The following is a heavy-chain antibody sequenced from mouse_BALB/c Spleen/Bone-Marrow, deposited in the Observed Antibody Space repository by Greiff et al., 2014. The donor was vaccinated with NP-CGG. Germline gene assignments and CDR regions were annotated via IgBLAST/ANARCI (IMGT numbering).Heavy chain of an antibody. CDR2: ISDGGSYT. Sequence: EVKLVESGGGLVKPGGSLKLSCAASGFTFSDYYMYWVRQTPEKWLEWVATISDGGSYTYYPDSVKGRFTISRDNVKNNLYLQMSSLKSEDTAMYYCARGPHDDDMDYWGQGTSVTVSS. D-gene: IGHD2-3*01. CDR3: ARGPHDDDMDY. CDR1: GFTFSDYY. V-gene: IGHV5-4*02. J-gene: IGHJ4*01.